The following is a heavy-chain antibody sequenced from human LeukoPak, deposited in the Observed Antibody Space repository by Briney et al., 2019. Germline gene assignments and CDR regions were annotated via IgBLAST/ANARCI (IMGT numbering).Heavy chain of an antibody. Sequence: ASVKVPCKASGYTFTGHYMHWVRQAPGQGLAWMGWMNPNNGGTNYAQKFQGRVTMPRDTSISTAYMELSRLRSDDTAVYYCARGYALYSGRYIDFDYWGQGTLVTVSS. J-gene: IGHJ4*02. CDR3: ARGYALYSGRYIDFDY. CDR2: MNPNNGGT. D-gene: IGHD1-26*01. V-gene: IGHV1-2*02. CDR1: GYTFTGHY.